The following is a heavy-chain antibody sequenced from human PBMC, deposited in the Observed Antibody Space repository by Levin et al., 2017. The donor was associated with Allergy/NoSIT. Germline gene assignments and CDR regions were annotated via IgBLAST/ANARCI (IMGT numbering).Heavy chain of an antibody. D-gene: IGHD5-18*01. J-gene: IGHJ4*02. V-gene: IGHV4-59*01. Sequence: SQTLSLTCTVSGGSISSNYWSWIRQPPGKGLEWIGHIYNSGSTNYYPSLKSRVTISVDTSKNQFFLKLSSVTAADTAMYYCARVVSGGGYTKIDYWGQGTLVTVSS. CDR1: GGSISSNY. CDR2: IYNSGST. CDR3: ARVVSGGGYTKIDY.